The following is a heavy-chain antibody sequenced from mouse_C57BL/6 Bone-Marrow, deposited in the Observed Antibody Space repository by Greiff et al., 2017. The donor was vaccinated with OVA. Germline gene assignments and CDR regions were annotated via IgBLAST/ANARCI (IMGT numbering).Heavy chain of an antibody. CDR2: ISNGGGST. CDR3: AREASIYYGNCHAMDY. CDR1: GFTFSDYY. D-gene: IGHD2-1*01. Sequence: DVMLVESGGGLVQPGGSLKLSCAASGFTFSDYYMYWVRQTPEKRLEWVAYISNGGGSTYYPDTVKGRFTISRDNAKNTLYLQMSRLKSEDTAMYDCAREASIYYGNCHAMDYWGQGTSVTVSS. V-gene: IGHV5-12*01. J-gene: IGHJ4*01.